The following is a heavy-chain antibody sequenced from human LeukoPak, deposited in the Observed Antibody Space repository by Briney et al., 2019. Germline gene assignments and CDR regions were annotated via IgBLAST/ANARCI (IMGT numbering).Heavy chain of an antibody. D-gene: IGHD5-18*01. CDR3: AKKAYTYQGNWFDP. J-gene: IGHJ5*02. CDR1: GFTFSSYA. Sequence: PGGSLRLSCAASGFTFSSYAMSWVRQAPGKGLEWVSGISGSGGSIYYADSVKGRFTISRDKSKNTLYLQMNSLRAEDTAVYYCAKKAYTYQGNWFDPWGQGTLVTVSS. CDR2: ISGSGGSI. V-gene: IGHV3-23*01.